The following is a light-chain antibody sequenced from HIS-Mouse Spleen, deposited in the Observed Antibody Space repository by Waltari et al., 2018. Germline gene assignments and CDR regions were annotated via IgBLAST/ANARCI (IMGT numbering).Light chain of an antibody. CDR3: QSADSSGTYV. V-gene: IGLV3-25*03. Sequence: SYELTQPPSVSVSPGQTARITCPGDALPNQYAYWYQQKPGQAPVLVIYKDSERPSGFPERFSGSSSGTTVTLTISGVQAEDEADYYCQSADSSGTYVFGTGTKVTVL. CDR2: KDS. J-gene: IGLJ1*01. CDR1: ALPNQY.